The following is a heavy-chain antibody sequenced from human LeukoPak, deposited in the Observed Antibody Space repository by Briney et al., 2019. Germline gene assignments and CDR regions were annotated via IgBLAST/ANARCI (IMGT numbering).Heavy chain of an antibody. V-gene: IGHV5-51*01. CDR1: GYSFSTYW. J-gene: IGHJ6*02. CDR2: IWPDESDI. CDR3: GRLRCGSVSCPKPKFSSGMDV. Sequence: GESLKISCRGSGYSFSTYWIGWVRQMPGKGLEWMGVIWPDESDIRYNPSFQARVTISADKSNNTAYMQWSSLKASDTAMYYCGRLRCGSVSCPKPKFSSGMDVWGQGTTVTVSS. D-gene: IGHD2-2*01.